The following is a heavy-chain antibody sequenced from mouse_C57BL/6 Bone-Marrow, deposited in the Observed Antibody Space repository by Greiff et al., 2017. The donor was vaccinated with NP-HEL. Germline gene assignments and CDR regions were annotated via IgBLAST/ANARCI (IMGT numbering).Heavy chain of an antibody. J-gene: IGHJ2*01. Sequence: EVQGVESGGGLVQPGGSLSLSCAASGFTFTDYYMSWVRQPPGKALEWLGFIRNKANGYTTEYSASVKGRFTISRDNSQSILYLQMNALRAEDSATYYCARYSPNYYGSSYADYFDYWGQGTTLTVSS. D-gene: IGHD1-1*01. CDR2: IRNKANGYTT. V-gene: IGHV7-3*01. CDR3: ARYSPNYYGSSYADYFDY. CDR1: GFTFTDYY.